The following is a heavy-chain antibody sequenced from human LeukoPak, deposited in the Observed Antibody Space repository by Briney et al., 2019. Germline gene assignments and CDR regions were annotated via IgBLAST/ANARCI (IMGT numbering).Heavy chain of an antibody. CDR3: ARVTGGSSGWYGNYYYGMDV. CDR2: IWYDGSNK. CDR1: GFTFSSYG. V-gene: IGHV3-33*01. D-gene: IGHD6-19*01. Sequence: GRSLSLSCAASGFTFSSYGMHWVRQAPGKGLEWVAVIWYDGSNKYYADSVKGRFTISRDNSKNTLYLQMNSLRAEDTAVYYCARVTGGSSGWYGNYYYGMDVWGKGTTVTVSS. J-gene: IGHJ6*04.